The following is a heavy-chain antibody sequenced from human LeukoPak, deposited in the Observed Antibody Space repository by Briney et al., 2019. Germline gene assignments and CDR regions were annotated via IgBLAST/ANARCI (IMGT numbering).Heavy chain of an antibody. CDR2: INPNSGGT. V-gene: IGHV1-2*02. CDR3: ARRAVVPAAIPFYYYYYMDV. CDR1: GGTFSSYA. J-gene: IGHJ6*03. Sequence: GASVKVSCKASGGTFSSYAISWVRQAPGQGLEWMGWINPNSGGTNYAQKFQGRVTMTRDTSISTAYMELSRLRSDDTAVYYCARRAVVPAAIPFYYYYYMDVWGKGTTVTVSS. D-gene: IGHD2-2*02.